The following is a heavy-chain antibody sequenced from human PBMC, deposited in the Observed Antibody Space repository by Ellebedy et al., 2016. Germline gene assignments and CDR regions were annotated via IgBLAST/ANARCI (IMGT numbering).Heavy chain of an antibody. CDR2: ISSSGSTI. CDR3: ARVPRIVGDINDY. Sequence: GESLKISCAASGFTFSDYYMTWIRQAPGKGLEWVSYISSSGSTIYYADSVKGRFTISRDNAKNSLYLQMNSLRAEDTAVYYCARVPRIVGDINDYWGQGTLVTVSS. CDR1: GFTFSDYY. D-gene: IGHD1-26*01. V-gene: IGHV3-11*01. J-gene: IGHJ4*02.